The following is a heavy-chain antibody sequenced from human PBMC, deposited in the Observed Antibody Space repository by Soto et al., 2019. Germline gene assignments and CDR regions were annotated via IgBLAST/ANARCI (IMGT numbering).Heavy chain of an antibody. D-gene: IGHD6-13*01. V-gene: IGHV1-46*03. CDR2: INPSGGST. CDR1: GYTFTSYY. J-gene: IGHJ4*02. CDR3: ARGSTRSSSWGRDTWRY. Sequence: GASVKVSCKASGYTFTSYYMHWVRQAPGQGLEWMGIINPSGGSTSYAQKYQGRVTMTRDTSTSTVYMELSSLRSEDTAVYYCARGSTRSSSWGRDTWRYWGQGTLVTVSS.